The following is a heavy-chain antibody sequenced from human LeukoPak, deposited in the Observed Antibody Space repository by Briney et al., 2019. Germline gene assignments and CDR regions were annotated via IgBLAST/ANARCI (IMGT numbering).Heavy chain of an antibody. CDR1: GASISSNNW. Sequence: SETLSLTCAVSGASISSNNWWCWVRQSPGKGLEWIGEIFHSGSTNYNPSLKSRVTILVDTSKNQFSLKLSSVTAADTAVYYCARGTYCSGGSCQRRAFDYWGQGTLVTVSS. D-gene: IGHD2-15*01. CDR2: IFHSGST. V-gene: IGHV4-4*02. CDR3: ARGTYCSGGSCQRRAFDY. J-gene: IGHJ4*02.